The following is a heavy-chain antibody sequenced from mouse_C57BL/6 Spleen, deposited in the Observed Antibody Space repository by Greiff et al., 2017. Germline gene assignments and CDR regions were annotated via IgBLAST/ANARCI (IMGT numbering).Heavy chain of an antibody. CDR3: APDYDDAMDY. Sequence: EVKLMESGGGLVKPGGSLKFSCAASGFTFSDYGMHWVRQAPEKGLEWVAYISSGSSTNYYAVTVKGRFTISRDNAKNTLFLQRTSLRSEDTAMFYCAPDYDDAMDYWGQGTSVTVSS. CDR1: GFTFSDYG. J-gene: IGHJ4*01. D-gene: IGHD2-4*01. CDR2: ISSGSSTN. V-gene: IGHV5-17*01.